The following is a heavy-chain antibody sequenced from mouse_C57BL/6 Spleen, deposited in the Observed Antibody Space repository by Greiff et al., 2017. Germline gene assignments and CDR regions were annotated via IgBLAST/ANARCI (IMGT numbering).Heavy chain of an antibody. CDR1: GYSITSCYY. J-gene: IGHJ2*01. D-gene: IGHD1-1*01. CDR2: ISYDGSN. V-gene: IGHV3-6*01. Sequence: VQLQQSGPGLVKPSQSLSLTCSVTGYSITSCYYCNWIRQFPGNKLEWMGYISYDGSNNYNPSLKNRISITRDTSKNQFCLKLKSVTTEDTATYYCARDYGFDYWGQGTTLTVSS. CDR3: ARDYGFDY.